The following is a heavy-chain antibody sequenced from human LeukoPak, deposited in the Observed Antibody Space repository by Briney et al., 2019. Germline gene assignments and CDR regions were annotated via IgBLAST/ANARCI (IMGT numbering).Heavy chain of an antibody. J-gene: IGHJ4*02. V-gene: IGHV3-48*03. CDR1: GFTFITYE. D-gene: IGHD4-17*01. CDR2: ISSSGNSI. Sequence: GGSLRLSCAASGFTFITYEMNWVGQAPGKGLEWLSYISSSGNSIYYADSVKGRFTISRDNAKKSLYLQMSSLRAEDTALYYCARDSPDYGDFNGLFDYWGQGTLVTVSS. CDR3: ARDSPDYGDFNGLFDY.